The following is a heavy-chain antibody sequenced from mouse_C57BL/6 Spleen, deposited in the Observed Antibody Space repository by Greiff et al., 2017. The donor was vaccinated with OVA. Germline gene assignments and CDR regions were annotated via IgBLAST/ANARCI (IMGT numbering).Heavy chain of an antibody. V-gene: IGHV1-9*01. CDR3: ARHYYGYGGSFDY. D-gene: IGHD2-14*01. CDR2: IFPGSGST. J-gene: IGHJ2*01. CDR1: GYTFTGYC. Sequence: VQLQQSGPELMKPGASVKFSCKATGYTFTGYCINWVKQRPGHGLEWIGEIFPGSGSTNYNEKFKGKATFTVDTSSNTAYMQLRRLTTEDSAMEYCARHYYGYGGSFDYWGQGTTLTVSS.